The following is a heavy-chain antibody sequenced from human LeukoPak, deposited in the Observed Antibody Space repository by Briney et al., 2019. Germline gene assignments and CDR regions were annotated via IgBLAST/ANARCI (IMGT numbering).Heavy chain of an antibody. CDR3: AREVLLWFGDPPPHSDP. CDR2: IYTSGST. Sequence: TLSLTCTVSGGSISSGTYYWSWIRQPAGKGLEWIGRIYTSGSTNYNPSLKSRVTISVDTSKNQFSLKLSSVTAADTAVYYCAREVLLWFGDPPPHSDPWGQGTLVTVSS. J-gene: IGHJ5*02. CDR1: GGSISSGTYY. V-gene: IGHV4-61*02. D-gene: IGHD3-10*01.